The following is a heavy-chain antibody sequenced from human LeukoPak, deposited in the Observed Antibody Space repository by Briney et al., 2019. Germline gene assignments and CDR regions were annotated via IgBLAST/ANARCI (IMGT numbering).Heavy chain of an antibody. CDR1: GFTFSSYS. D-gene: IGHD3-22*01. V-gene: IGHV3-21*01. J-gene: IGHJ4*02. Sequence: PGGSLRLSCAASGFTFSSYSMNWVRQAPGKGLEWVSSISSSSSYIYYADSVKGRFTISRDSAKNSLYLQMNSLRAEDTAVYYCARDPSYYYDSSGYFDYWGQGTLVTVSS. CDR3: ARDPSYYYDSSGYFDY. CDR2: ISSSSSYI.